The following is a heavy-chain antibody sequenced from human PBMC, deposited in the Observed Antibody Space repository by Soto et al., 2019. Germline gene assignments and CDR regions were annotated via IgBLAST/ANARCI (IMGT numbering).Heavy chain of an antibody. Sequence: EVQLLESGGGLVQPGGSLRLSCAASGFSFSTCAVSWVRQAPGKGLEWVSSISASGDTTHYAESVRGRFTISRDNSRNTLHLQMISLTAEDTAIYSCAAQATGYFVPFDFWGRGTLVTVSS. V-gene: IGHV3-23*01. CDR1: GFSFSTCA. D-gene: IGHD3-22*01. CDR3: AAQATGYFVPFDF. J-gene: IGHJ4*02. CDR2: ISASGDTT.